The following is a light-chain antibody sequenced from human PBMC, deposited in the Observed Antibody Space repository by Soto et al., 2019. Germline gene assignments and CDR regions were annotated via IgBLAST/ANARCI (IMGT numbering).Light chain of an antibody. V-gene: IGLV2-14*01. CDR1: SSDVGGYDF. J-gene: IGLJ3*02. CDR2: QVT. CDR3: CSFTSTTARV. Sequence: QSALTQPASVSGSPGQSITISCTGTSSDVGGYDFVSWYQHHPGKAPRLIIYQVTNRPSGVSDRISGSKSGNTASLTISGLQAEDEADYYCCSFTSTTARVFGGGTKVTVL.